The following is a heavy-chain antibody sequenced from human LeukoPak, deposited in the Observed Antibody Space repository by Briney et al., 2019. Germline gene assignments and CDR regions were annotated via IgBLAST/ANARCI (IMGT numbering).Heavy chain of an antibody. CDR3: ARDMNVVRRWYHFDY. V-gene: IGHV1-8*01. D-gene: IGHD4-23*01. CDR2: MNPNSGNT. Sequence: GASVKVSCKASGYTFTSYDINWVRQAPGQGLEWMGWMNPNSGNTGYAQKFQGRVTMTRDTSTSTVYMELSSLRSEDTAVYYCARDMNVVRRWYHFDYWGQGTLVTVSS. CDR1: GYTFTSYD. J-gene: IGHJ4*02.